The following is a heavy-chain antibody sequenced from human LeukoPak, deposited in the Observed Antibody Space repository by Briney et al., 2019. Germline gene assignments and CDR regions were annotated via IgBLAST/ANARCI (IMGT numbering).Heavy chain of an antibody. V-gene: IGHV3-66*01. Sequence: GGSLRLSCAASGFTVSSNYMNWVRQAPGKGLEWVSVIDSGDRTYYADSVKGRFTISRDNSKNTLYLQMNSLRAEDTAVYYCARAKPKNMVRGLIMRRESRYYFDYWGQGTLVTVSS. CDR1: GFTVSSNY. CDR2: IDSGDRT. CDR3: ARAKPKNMVRGLIMRRESRYYFDY. D-gene: IGHD3-10*01. J-gene: IGHJ4*02.